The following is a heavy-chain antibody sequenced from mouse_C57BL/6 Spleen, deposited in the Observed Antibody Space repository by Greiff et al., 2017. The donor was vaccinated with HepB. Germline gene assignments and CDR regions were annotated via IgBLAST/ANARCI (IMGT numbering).Heavy chain of an antibody. V-gene: IGHV1-15*01. Sequence: LQESGAELVRPGASVTLSCKASGYTFTDYEMHWVKQTPVHGLEWIGAIDPETGGTAYNQKFKGKAILTADKSSSTAYMELRSLTSEDSAVYYCTLTVVATRAWFAYWGQGTLVTVSA. CDR2: IDPETGGT. D-gene: IGHD1-1*01. J-gene: IGHJ3*01. CDR1: GYTFTDYE. CDR3: TLTVVATRAWFAY.